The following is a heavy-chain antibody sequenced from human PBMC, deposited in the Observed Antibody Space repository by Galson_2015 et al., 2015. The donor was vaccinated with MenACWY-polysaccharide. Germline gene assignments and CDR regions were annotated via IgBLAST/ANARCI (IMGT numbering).Heavy chain of an antibody. V-gene: IGHV1-3*04. CDR1: GYTFTSYD. Sequence: SCKASGYTFTSYDIHWVRQAPGQGLEWMGWINTGNGNTKYSQNFQDRVTITSDTSASTGYMEVSSLRPEDTAVYYCARVDCGSDEWFLCDYWSQGTLVTASS. CDR2: INTGNGNT. CDR3: ARVDCGSDEWFLCDY. D-gene: IGHD2-21*01. J-gene: IGHJ4*02.